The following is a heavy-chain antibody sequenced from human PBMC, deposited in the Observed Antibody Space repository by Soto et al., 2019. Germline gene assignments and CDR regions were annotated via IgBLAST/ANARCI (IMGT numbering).Heavy chain of an antibody. CDR2: ISIDGSTT. V-gene: IGHV3-74*01. D-gene: IGHD3-16*01. CDR3: ARGGRGGFDY. J-gene: IGHJ4*02. CDR1: GFTFSSYW. Sequence: EVQLVESGGGLVQPGGSLRLSCAASGFTFSSYWMRWVRQAPGKGLVWVSRISIDGSTTNYADSVKGRFTVSRDNAKNTLYLQMNSLRADDTPVYYCARGGRGGFDYWGQGTLVTVSS.